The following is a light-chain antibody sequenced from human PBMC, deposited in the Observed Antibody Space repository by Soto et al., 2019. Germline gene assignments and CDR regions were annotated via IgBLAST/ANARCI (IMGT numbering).Light chain of an antibody. CDR2: AAS. V-gene: IGKV1-27*01. CDR1: QGIYTH. J-gene: IGKJ1*01. Sequence: DIQMTQSPSSLSASVGDRVTITCRASQGIYTHLAWYQQKPGNAPKLLIYAASTLQSGVPSRFSASGSGTDFILTIGALPYEDVGTYFRQNYDKAQWTLGPGTKVDIK. CDR3: QNYDKAQWT.